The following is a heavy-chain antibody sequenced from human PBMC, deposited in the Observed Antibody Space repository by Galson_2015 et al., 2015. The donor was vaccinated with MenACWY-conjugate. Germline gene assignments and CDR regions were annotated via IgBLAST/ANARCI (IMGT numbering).Heavy chain of an antibody. CDR2: IYHSGST. J-gene: IGHJ4*02. Sequence: SGTLSLTRAVFGGSISSSNWWSWVRQPPGKGLEWIGEIYHSGSTNYNPSLKSRVTISVDKSKNQFSLKLSSVTAADTAVYYCAREAYCSGGSCYSFDYWGQGTLVTVSS. CDR1: GGSISSSNW. V-gene: IGHV4-4*02. CDR3: AREAYCSGGSCYSFDY. D-gene: IGHD2-15*01.